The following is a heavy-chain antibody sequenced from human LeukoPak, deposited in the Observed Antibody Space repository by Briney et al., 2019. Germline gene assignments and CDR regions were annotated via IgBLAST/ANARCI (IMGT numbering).Heavy chain of an antibody. Sequence: GESLKISCKGSGYSFTSYWIGWVRQMPGKGLEWMGIIYPGDSDTRYSPSFQGQVTISADKSISTAYLQWSSLKASDTAVYYCARAARMTTGWFDPWGQGTLVTVSS. CDR3: ARAARMTTGWFDP. J-gene: IGHJ5*02. V-gene: IGHV5-51*01. D-gene: IGHD4-17*01. CDR2: IYPGDSDT. CDR1: GYSFTSYW.